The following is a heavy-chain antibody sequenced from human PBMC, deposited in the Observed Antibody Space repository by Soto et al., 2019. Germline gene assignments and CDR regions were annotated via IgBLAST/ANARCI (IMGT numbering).Heavy chain of an antibody. V-gene: IGHV1-18*01. CDR1: DYTFTSYG. CDR2: ISAYNGNK. D-gene: IGHD3-16*01. CDR3: ARELNYFDC. Sequence: QVKLVQSGAEVKKPGASVKVSCKASDYTFTSYGISWVRQAPGQGLEWMGWISAYNGNKKDAQKLQGRVTMTTDTSTSTADMELRSLRSDDTAVYYGARELNYFDCGGQGTLVTVSS. J-gene: IGHJ4*02.